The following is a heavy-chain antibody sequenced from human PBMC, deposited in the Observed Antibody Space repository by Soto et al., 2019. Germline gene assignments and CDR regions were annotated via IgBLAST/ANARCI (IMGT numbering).Heavy chain of an antibody. CDR2: IFSSGST. D-gene: IGHD1-1*01. Sequence: QVQLQESGPGLVKPSETLSLTCTVSGDSVSRADSYWSWIRQPPGKGLEWIGYIFSSGSTEYNPSLRGRVIISVDTSKNQVSLKLSTVTAADTAVYFCARAMDNNKVGWWGQGTLVTVSA. CDR1: GDSVSRADSY. J-gene: IGHJ4*02. V-gene: IGHV4-61*08. CDR3: ARAMDNNKVGW.